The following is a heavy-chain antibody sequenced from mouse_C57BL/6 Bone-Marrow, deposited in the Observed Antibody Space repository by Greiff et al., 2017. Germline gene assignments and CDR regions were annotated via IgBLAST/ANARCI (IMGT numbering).Heavy chain of an antibody. Sequence: DVKLVESEGGLVQPGSSMKLSCTASGFTFSDYYMAWVRQVPEKGLEWVANINHDGSSTYYLDSLKSRFIISRDNATNTLYLQMSSLKSEDTATYYCARINAVNGYFDVWGTGTTVTVSS. V-gene: IGHV5-16*01. D-gene: IGHD2-2*01. J-gene: IGHJ1*03. CDR3: ARINAVNGYFDV. CDR2: INHDGSST. CDR1: GFTFSDYY.